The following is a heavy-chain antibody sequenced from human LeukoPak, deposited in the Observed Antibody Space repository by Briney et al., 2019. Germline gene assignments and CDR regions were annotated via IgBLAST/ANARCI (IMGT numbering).Heavy chain of an antibody. J-gene: IGHJ4*02. CDR2: IIPIFGTA. CDR3: ARDLEAYYYGSGSYFAY. Sequence: ASVKVSCKASGGTFSSYAISWVRQAPGRGLEWMGGIIPIFGTANYAQKFQGRVTITADESTSTAYMELSSLRSEDTAVYYCARDLEAYYYGSGSYFAYWGQGTLVTVSS. CDR1: GGTFSSYA. D-gene: IGHD3-10*01. V-gene: IGHV1-69*01.